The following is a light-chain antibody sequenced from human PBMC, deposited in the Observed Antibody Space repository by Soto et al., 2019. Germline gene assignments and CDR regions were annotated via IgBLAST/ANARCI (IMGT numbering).Light chain of an antibody. J-gene: IGKJ4*01. CDR3: QQASSFPLT. CDR2: SAT. CDR1: QPISSW. Sequence: IQMTQSPSSVSASVGDRVTITCRARQPISSWLAWYQQKPGQPPNLLIYSATTLRSGVPSRFSGSESGTLFTLTITNLQPEDFATYYCQQASSFPLTFGGGTKVDIK. V-gene: IGKV1-12*01.